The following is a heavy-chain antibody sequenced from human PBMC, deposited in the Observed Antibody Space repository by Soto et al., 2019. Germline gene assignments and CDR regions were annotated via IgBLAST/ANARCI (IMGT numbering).Heavy chain of an antibody. V-gene: IGHV3-13*01. J-gene: IGHJ6*03. Sequence: GGSLILSCAASGFTFSSYYRHWVRQATGKGLEWVSAIGTAGDTYYPGSVKGRFTISRENAKNSLYLQMNSLRAGDTAVYYCARGVEYHYMDVWGKGTTVTVSS. CDR2: IGTAGDT. CDR3: ARGVEYHYMDV. CDR1: GFTFSSYY.